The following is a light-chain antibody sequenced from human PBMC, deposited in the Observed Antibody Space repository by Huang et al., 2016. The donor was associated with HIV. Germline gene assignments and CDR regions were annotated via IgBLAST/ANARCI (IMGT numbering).Light chain of an antibody. CDR3: QQYNSYPYT. V-gene: IGKV1-5*03. CDR1: QAISDW. CDR2: RAS. Sequence: DIQMTQSPSTLSASVGARVTITCQASQAISDWLAWYQQRPGKAPKLLIYRASSLQSGVPPRFSGSGSGTEFSLTISTLQPDDFAIYYCQQYNSYPYTFGQGTQLDIK. J-gene: IGKJ2*01.